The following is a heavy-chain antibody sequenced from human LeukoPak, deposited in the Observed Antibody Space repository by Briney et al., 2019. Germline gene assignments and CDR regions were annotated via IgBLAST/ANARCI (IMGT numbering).Heavy chain of an antibody. Sequence: GGSLRLSCAASGFTFSSYWMSWVRQAPGKGLEWVANIKQDGSEKYYVDSVKGRFTISRDNAKNSLYLQMNSLRAEDTAVYYCAGDGVSGAHWFDYWGQGTLVTVSS. CDR2: IKQDGSEK. J-gene: IGHJ4*02. D-gene: IGHD1-26*01. V-gene: IGHV3-7*01. CDR1: GFTFSSYW. CDR3: AGDGVSGAHWFDY.